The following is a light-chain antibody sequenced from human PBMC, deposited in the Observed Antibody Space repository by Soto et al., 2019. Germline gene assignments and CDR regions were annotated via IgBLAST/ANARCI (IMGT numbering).Light chain of an antibody. Sequence: QSVLTHPASVSGSPGQSITISCTGTSSDVGSYNYVSWYQQHPGKAPKLMIYEVSNRPSGVSSRFSGSKSGSTASLTISGLQAEDEADYYCSSYTSSSTLFGTGTKVTVL. CDR3: SSYTSSSTL. V-gene: IGLV2-14*01. CDR2: EVS. J-gene: IGLJ1*01. CDR1: SSDVGSYNY.